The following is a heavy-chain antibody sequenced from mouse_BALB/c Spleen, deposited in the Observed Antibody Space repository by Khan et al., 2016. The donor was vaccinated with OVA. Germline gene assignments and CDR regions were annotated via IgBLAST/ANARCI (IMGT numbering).Heavy chain of an antibody. J-gene: IGHJ2*01. Sequence: LQQSGPELVKPGASVKVSCKASGYSFTDFNMFWVKQSHGKSLEWIGYIDPYSGGNIYNQRFKGKASLTVDKSSSTAFMHLNSLTSEDSAIYYCALMYYYGSGFDYWGQGTTVTVSS. CDR2: IDPYSGGN. D-gene: IGHD1-1*01. CDR3: ALMYYYGSGFDY. CDR1: GYSFTDFN. V-gene: IGHV1S135*01.